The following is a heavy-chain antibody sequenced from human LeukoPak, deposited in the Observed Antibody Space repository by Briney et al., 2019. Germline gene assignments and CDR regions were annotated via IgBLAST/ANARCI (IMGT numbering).Heavy chain of an antibody. J-gene: IGHJ4*02. Sequence: GGSLRLSCVASGFPFSNYAMSWVRQAPGKGLECVSVISGDGGTTYYTDFVKGRFTISRDNSKNTLYLQMNSLRAEDTAVYYCAREEYEFGAYFDYWGQGTLVTVSS. D-gene: IGHD3-10*01. V-gene: IGHV3-23*01. CDR3: AREEYEFGAYFDY. CDR2: ISGDGGTT. CDR1: GFPFSNYA.